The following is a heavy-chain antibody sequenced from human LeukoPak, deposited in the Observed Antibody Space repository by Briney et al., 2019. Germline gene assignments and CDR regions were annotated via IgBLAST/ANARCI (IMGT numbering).Heavy chain of an antibody. CDR2: IYTGDSDT. D-gene: IGHD5-24*01. Sequence: GASLKISCKGSGYSFTSYWIGWVRQIPGKGLEGMGIIYTGDSDTRYSPSFHGQVTISADKSISTAYLQLSSLKAADTAMYYCASGRDGYTFYFDYWGQGTLVTVSS. J-gene: IGHJ4*02. CDR1: GYSFTSYW. V-gene: IGHV5-51*01. CDR3: ASGRDGYTFYFDY.